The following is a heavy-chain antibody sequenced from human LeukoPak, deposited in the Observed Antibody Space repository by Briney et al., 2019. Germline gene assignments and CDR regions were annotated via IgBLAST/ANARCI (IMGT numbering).Heavy chain of an antibody. CDR3: ARTGGNYCADACYASHWYFDL. Sequence: GSVRQAPGKGLEWLGSIYYDGKTSYNPSLKSRVTISLDTSKSQFSLKLTSVTAADTAVYYCARTGGNYCADACYASHWYFDLWGRGTLVTVSS. CDR2: IYYDGKT. V-gene: IGHV4-39*01. J-gene: IGHJ2*01. D-gene: IGHD2-21*02.